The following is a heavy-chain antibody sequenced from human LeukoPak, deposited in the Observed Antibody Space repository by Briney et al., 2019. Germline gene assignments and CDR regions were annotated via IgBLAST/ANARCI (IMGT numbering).Heavy chain of an antibody. CDR1: GGSITSYY. Sequence: PSETLSPTCTVSGGSITSYYWSWIRQPAEKGLEWIGRIYSSGSTNYNPSLQSRVTMSVDMSKNQFSLKLSSVTAADTAVYYCARDLGSAYGVPRWFDPWGQGTLVTVFS. V-gene: IGHV4-4*07. D-gene: IGHD4-17*01. CDR3: ARDLGSAYGVPRWFDP. J-gene: IGHJ5*02. CDR2: IYSSGST.